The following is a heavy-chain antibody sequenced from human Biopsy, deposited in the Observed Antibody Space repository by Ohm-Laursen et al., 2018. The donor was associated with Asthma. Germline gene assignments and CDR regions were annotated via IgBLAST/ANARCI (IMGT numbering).Heavy chain of an antibody. CDR1: GGSVNIGGLF. CDR2: ISYDGSR. Sequence: TLSLTYIVSGGSVNIGGLFWSWVRQHPGRGPEWIGYISYDGSRYYNPSLKSRVTITLVTSQNQFSLKLTSVTASDSALYYCARDLAGSCTSASCYGFDSWGQGAQVTVSS. V-gene: IGHV4-31*03. D-gene: IGHD2-2*01. J-gene: IGHJ5*01. CDR3: ARDLAGSCTSASCYGFDS.